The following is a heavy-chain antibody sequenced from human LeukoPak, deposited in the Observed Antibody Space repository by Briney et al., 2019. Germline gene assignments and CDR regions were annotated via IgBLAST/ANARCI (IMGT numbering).Heavy chain of an antibody. Sequence: PGGSLRLSCAASGFTFSSYSMNWVRQAPGKGLEWVSYISSSSTIYYADSVKGRFTISRDNAENSLYLQMNSLRAEDTAVYYCAMGYSYGYVFDYWGQGTLVTVSS. J-gene: IGHJ4*02. D-gene: IGHD5-18*01. CDR2: ISSSSTI. CDR3: AMGYSYGYVFDY. V-gene: IGHV3-48*01. CDR1: GFTFSSYS.